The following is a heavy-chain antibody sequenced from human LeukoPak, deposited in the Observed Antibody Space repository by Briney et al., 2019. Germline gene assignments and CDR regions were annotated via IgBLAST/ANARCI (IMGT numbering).Heavy chain of an antibody. CDR2: IYYSGST. V-gene: IGHV4-30-4*08. Sequence: SETLSLTCTVSGGSISSGDYYWSWIRQPPGKGLEWIGYIYYSGSTYYNPPLKSRVTISVDTSKNQFSLKLSSVTAADTAVYYCAREGAEGTSYFDYWGQGTLVTVSS. D-gene: IGHD4/OR15-4a*01. CDR3: AREGAEGTSYFDY. J-gene: IGHJ4*02. CDR1: GGSISSGDYY.